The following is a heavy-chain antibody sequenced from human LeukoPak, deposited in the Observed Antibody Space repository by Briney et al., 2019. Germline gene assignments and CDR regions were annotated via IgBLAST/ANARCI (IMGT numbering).Heavy chain of an antibody. Sequence: GASVKVSCKASGYTLTGYYMYWVRQAPGQRLEWMGWINPNSGGTNYAQKFQGRVTMTRDSSISTAYMELSRLRSDDTAVYYCARDILTGYYSVGDYWGQGTLVTVSS. CDR2: INPNSGGT. CDR3: ARDILTGYYSVGDY. D-gene: IGHD3-9*01. V-gene: IGHV1-2*02. J-gene: IGHJ4*02. CDR1: GYTLTGYY.